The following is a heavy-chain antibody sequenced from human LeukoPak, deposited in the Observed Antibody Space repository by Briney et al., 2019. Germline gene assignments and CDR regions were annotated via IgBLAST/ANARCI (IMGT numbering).Heavy chain of an antibody. J-gene: IGHJ4*02. D-gene: IGHD2-15*01. CDR3: ASGGMGARKFYSDPFHY. CDR1: GFTVSSNY. Sequence: GGSLRLSCAASGFTVSSNYMSWVRQAPGKGPEWVSILYSAGATYYADSVKGRFTISRDNSKNTLYLQMNSLRVEDTAVYYCASGGMGARKFYSDPFHYWGQGTLVTVSS. CDR2: LYSAGAT. V-gene: IGHV3-53*01.